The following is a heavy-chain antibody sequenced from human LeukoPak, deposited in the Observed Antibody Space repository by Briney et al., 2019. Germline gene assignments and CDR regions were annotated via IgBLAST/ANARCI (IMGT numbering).Heavy chain of an antibody. CDR3: AKDQRTMAGTIVY. V-gene: IGHV3-30*18. J-gene: IGHJ4*02. CDR2: ISYHGSST. CDR1: GFTFSSYG. Sequence: PGGSLRLSCAASGFTFSSYGMHWVRQAPGTGLEWVAFISYHGSSTYYADSAKGRFTISRDNSRNTLYLQINSLRGEDTAIYYCAKDQRTMAGTIVYWGQGTLVTVSS. D-gene: IGHD6-19*01.